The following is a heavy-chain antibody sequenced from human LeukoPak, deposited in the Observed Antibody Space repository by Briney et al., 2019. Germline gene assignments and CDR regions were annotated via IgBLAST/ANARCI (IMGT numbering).Heavy chain of an antibody. D-gene: IGHD1-26*01. Sequence: GGSLRPSCAASGFTFNSYEMNWVRQAPGKGLEWVSYINSGGSAIYYADSVKGRFTISRDNAKNSLYLQMNSLRADDTAVYYCARGGSYVHYWGQGTLVTVSS. J-gene: IGHJ4*02. V-gene: IGHV3-48*03. CDR2: INSGGSAI. CDR1: GFTFNSYE. CDR3: ARGGSYVHY.